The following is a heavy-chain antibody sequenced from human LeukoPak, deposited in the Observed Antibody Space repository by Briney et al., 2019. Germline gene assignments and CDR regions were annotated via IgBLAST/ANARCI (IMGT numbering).Heavy chain of an antibody. V-gene: IGHV3-53*01. D-gene: IGHD5-24*01. CDR2: IYRGGTI. J-gene: IGHJ4*02. Sequence: GGSLRLSCAASGVTVSNNFMSWVRHAPGTGLEWGSVIYRGGTIYYADSVRGRFTISRDNSKNTLYLQMNSLRAEDTAVYYCGGGDGHNHGDYWGQGTLVTVSS. CDR1: GVTVSNNF. CDR3: GGGDGHNHGDY.